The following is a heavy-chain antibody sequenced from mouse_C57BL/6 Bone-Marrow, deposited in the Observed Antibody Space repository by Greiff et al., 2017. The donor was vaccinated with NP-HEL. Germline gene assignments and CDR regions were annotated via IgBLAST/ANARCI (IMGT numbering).Heavy chain of an antibody. CDR3: ARGYYGSSYREYFDV. D-gene: IGHD1-1*01. Sequence: EVHLVESGGGLVKPGGSLKLSCAASGFTFSSYAMSWVRQTPEKRLEWVATISDGGSYTYYPDNVKGRFTISRDNAKNNLYLQMSHLKSEDTAMYYCARGYYGSSYREYFDVWGTGTTVTVSS. V-gene: IGHV5-4*01. CDR1: GFTFSSYA. CDR2: ISDGGSYT. J-gene: IGHJ1*03.